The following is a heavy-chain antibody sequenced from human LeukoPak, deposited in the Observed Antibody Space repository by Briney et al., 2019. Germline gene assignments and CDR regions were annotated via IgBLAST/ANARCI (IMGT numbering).Heavy chain of an antibody. V-gene: IGHV4-39*01. D-gene: IGHD6-19*01. J-gene: IGHJ6*02. CDR3: ARHVQQWLGNYYYYGMDV. Sequence: SETLSLTCTVSGGSISSSSYYWGWIRQPPGKGLEWLGSIYYSGSTYYNPSLKSRVTISVDTSKNQFSLKLSSVTAADTAVYYCARHVQQWLGNYYYYGMDVWGQGTTVTVSS. CDR1: GGSISSSSYY. CDR2: IYYSGST.